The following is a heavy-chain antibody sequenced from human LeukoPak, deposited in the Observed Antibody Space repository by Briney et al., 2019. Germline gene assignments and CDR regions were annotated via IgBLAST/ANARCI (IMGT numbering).Heavy chain of an antibody. V-gene: IGHV5-51*01. Sequence: GALEISCNGSGCLFTSYWIGWVREMPGKGVEWVGIIYPGYSDTRYSPSFHGQVTISADKSISTASLQWRSLKVSDSAMYYCARLPAVVTFEYWGQGTLVTASS. D-gene: IGHD4-23*01. CDR3: ARLPAVVTFEY. CDR1: GCLFTSYW. J-gene: IGHJ4*02. CDR2: IYPGYSDT.